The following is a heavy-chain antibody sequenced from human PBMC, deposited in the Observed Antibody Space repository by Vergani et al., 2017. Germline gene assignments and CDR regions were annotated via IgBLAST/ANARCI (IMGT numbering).Heavy chain of an antibody. V-gene: IGHV3-23*01. CDR2: ISGSGGST. CDR3: EKALTTVTTEGY. J-gene: IGHJ4*02. D-gene: IGHD4-17*01. Sequence: EVQLLESGGGLVQRGGSLRLSCAASGFTFRSYAMSWVRQAPGKGLEWVSAISGSGGSTYYADSVKGRFTISRDYSKKTLYLQMNSLRAEDTAVYYCEKALTTVTTEGYWGQGTLVTVSS. CDR1: GFTFRSYA.